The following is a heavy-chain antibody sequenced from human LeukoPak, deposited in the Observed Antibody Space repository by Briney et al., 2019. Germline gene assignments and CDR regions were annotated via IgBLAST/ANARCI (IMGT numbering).Heavy chain of an antibody. CDR1: GYYVTDGYY. D-gene: IGHD6-13*01. CDR2: IYHFGHT. J-gene: IGHJ1*01. V-gene: IGHV4-38-2*02. CDR3: ARIDKTQRLVLGVEQ. Sequence: PSETLSLTCTVSGYYVTDGYYWGWIRQPPGKGLEWIGHIYHFGHTFYNPSLNTRVTLSVDTSQNQISLTLTSLTAADTATYYCARIDKTQRLVLGVEQWGQGTLVTVSS.